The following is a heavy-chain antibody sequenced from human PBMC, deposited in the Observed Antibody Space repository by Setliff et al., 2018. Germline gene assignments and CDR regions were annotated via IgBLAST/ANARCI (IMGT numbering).Heavy chain of an antibody. CDR3: VRERRGGHFDY. Sequence: ASVKVSCKASGYTFTSYYMHWVRQAPGQGLEWMTMIIPSTGNTNYAQKFQGRVTMTADTSTNIVYMDLSSLGSEDTAVYYCVRERRGGHFDYWGQGTLVTVSS. CDR1: GYTFTSYY. J-gene: IGHJ4*02. CDR2: IIPSTGNT. V-gene: IGHV1-46*01.